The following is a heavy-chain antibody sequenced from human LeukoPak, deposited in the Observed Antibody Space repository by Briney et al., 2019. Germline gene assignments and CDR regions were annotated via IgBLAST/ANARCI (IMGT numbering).Heavy chain of an antibody. CDR1: GGSVSSYY. V-gene: IGHV4-4*07. CDR2: IFTCGST. Sequence: SETLSLSCTVSGGSVSSYYWCWVRQPAGMGLELIGRIFTCGSTNYKPSLKGRVTMSVDTSKNQFSLNLNSVTAADTAVYYCARDRVEETYYDYMDVWGKGPTVTVSS. J-gene: IGHJ6*03. CDR3: ARDRVEETYYDYMDV.